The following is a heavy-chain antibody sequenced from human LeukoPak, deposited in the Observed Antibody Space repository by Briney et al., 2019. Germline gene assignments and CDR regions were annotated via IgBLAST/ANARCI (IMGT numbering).Heavy chain of an antibody. CDR2: IYYSGST. Sequence: SSETLSLTCTVSGGSISSGDYYWSWIRQPPGKGLEWIGYIYYSGSTYYNPSLKSRVTISVDTSKNQFSLKLSSVTAADTAVYYCARTHDYNKGPYYYYGMDVWGQGTTVTVSS. V-gene: IGHV4-30-4*01. J-gene: IGHJ6*02. CDR1: GGSISSGDYY. D-gene: IGHD4-11*01. CDR3: ARTHDYNKGPYYYYGMDV.